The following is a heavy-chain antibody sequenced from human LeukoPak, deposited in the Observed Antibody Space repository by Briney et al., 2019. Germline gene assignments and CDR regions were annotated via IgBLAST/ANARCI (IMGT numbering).Heavy chain of an antibody. CDR1: GITFDTHW. CDR2: IKEDGSEK. Sequence: QAGGSLRLSCSCAASGITFDTHWMHWVRQSPGKGLEWVAAIKEDGSEKYYADSVKGRFTISRDNSKNTLYLQMNSLRAEDTAVYYCAKSVSQLLYYYYYGMDVWGQGTTVTVSS. CDR3: AKSVSQLLYYYYYGMDV. V-gene: IGHV3-7*03. J-gene: IGHJ6*02. D-gene: IGHD2-2*01.